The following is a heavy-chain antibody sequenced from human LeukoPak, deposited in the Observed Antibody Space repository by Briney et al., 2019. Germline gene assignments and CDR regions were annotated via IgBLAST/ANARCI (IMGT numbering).Heavy chain of an antibody. CDR2: IKKDGSEN. J-gene: IGHJ4*02. V-gene: IGHV3-7*01. CDR1: GFTFSSYE. D-gene: IGHD5-18*01. CDR3: ARHLSGVTGYSYGRGIDY. Sequence: GGSLRLSCAASGFTFSSYEMNWVRQAPGKGLEWVANIKKDGSENYYVDSVKGRFTISRDNAKKSLYLQMKSLRDEDTAVYYCARHLSGVTGYSYGRGIDYWGQGPLVTVSS.